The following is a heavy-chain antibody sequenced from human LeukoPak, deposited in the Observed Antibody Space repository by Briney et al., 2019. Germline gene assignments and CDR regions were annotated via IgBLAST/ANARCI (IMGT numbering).Heavy chain of an antibody. Sequence: SETLSLTCTVPGGSISSYYWSWIRQPPGKGLEWIGYIYYSGSTNYNPSLKSRVTISVDTSKNQFSLKLSSVTAADTAVYYCARSRFLEWLYDAFDIWGQGTMVTVSS. CDR1: GGSISSYY. CDR2: IYYSGST. D-gene: IGHD3-3*01. CDR3: ARSRFLEWLYDAFDI. J-gene: IGHJ3*02. V-gene: IGHV4-59*01.